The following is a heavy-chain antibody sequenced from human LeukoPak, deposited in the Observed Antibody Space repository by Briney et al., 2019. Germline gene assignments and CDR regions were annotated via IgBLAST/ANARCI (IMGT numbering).Heavy chain of an antibody. Sequence: PGGSLRLSCAVSGFTFSSYEMNWVRQAPGKGLEWVSYISSSGSTIYYADSVKGRFTISRDNAKNSLYLQMNSLRAEDTAVYYCATRYSSGWYWYFDYWGQGTLVTVSS. CDR3: ATRYSSGWYWYFDY. J-gene: IGHJ4*02. D-gene: IGHD6-19*01. V-gene: IGHV3-48*03. CDR2: ISSSGSTI. CDR1: GFTFSSYE.